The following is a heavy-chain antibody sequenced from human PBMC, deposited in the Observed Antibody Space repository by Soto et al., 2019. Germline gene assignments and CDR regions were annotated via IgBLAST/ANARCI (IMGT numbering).Heavy chain of an antibody. J-gene: IGHJ6*02. CDR3: ARKIAARPHYYGMDV. CDR1: GGSISGYD. CDR2: IYYSGSN. V-gene: IGHV4-59*01. D-gene: IGHD6-6*01. Sequence: PSQTLSLTCTVFGGSISGYDGSWIRQQPGKGLEWIGYIYYSGSNNYNPSLQSRVTISVDTSKNQFSLKLSSVTAADTAVYYCARKIAARPHYYGMDVWGQGTTVTVSS.